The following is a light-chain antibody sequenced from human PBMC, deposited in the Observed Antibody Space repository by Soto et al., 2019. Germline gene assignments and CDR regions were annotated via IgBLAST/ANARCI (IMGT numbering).Light chain of an antibody. CDR3: QTYVKAPWT. J-gene: IGKJ1*01. V-gene: IGKV1-27*01. CDR1: RGIYTH. CDR2: AAS. Sequence: DIEMTQSPSSLSASVGVRVTITCRASRGIYTHLAWYQQKPGNAPKFLIYAASTLQSGDPSRFSASGSGTDFILSISALQSEDVGTYFCQTYVKAPWTFGPGTRV.